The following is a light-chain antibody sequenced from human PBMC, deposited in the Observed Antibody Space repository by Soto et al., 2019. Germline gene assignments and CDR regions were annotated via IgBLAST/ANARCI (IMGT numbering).Light chain of an antibody. CDR3: QQYNSYPFT. CDR2: KAS. Sequence: DIQMTQSPSTLSASVGDRVTITCRASQSISSWLAWYQQKPGKAPKLLIYKASSLESGVPSRFSGSGSGTEFTLTIRSLQPDDFATYYCQQYNSYPFTFGPGTKVDLK. V-gene: IGKV1-5*03. J-gene: IGKJ3*01. CDR1: QSISSW.